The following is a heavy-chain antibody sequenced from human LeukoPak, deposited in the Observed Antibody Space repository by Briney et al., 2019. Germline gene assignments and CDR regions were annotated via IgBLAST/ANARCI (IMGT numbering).Heavy chain of an antibody. V-gene: IGHV1-18*04. Sequence: GASVKVSCTASGYTFTGYNMHWVRQAPEQGLEWMGWISGYNGNTNYAQKLQCRVTMTTDTSTSTDYMELRSLKSDDTAVYYCASLKNYYDSSGYLVTDAFDIWGQGTMVTVSS. D-gene: IGHD3-22*01. CDR1: GYTFTGYN. CDR3: ASLKNYYDSSGYLVTDAFDI. CDR2: ISGYNGNT. J-gene: IGHJ3*02.